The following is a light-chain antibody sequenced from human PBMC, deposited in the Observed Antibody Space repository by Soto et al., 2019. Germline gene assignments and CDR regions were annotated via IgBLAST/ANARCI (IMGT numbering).Light chain of an antibody. V-gene: IGKV3-15*01. CDR1: QSVSSN. J-gene: IGKJ2*01. Sequence: EIVMTQSPATLSVSPGERATLSCRASQSVSSNLAGYQQKPGQAPRLLIYGASTRATGIPARFSGSGSGTEFTLTISGLESEDLAVYYCQQYNNWPYTFGQGTPLEIK. CDR2: GAS. CDR3: QQYNNWPYT.